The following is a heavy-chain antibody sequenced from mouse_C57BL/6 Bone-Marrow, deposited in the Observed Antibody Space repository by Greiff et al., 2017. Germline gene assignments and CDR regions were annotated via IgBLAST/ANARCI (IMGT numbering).Heavy chain of an antibody. J-gene: IGHJ2*01. Sequence: VESGGGLVQPGGSLKLSCAASGFTFSDYYMYWVRQTPEKRLEWVAYISNGGGSTYYPDTVKGRFTITRDNAKNTLYLQMSRLKSEDTAVYYCARRDGYYDFDDWGQGTTLTVSS. CDR2: ISNGGGST. V-gene: IGHV5-12*01. D-gene: IGHD2-3*01. CDR1: GFTFSDYY. CDR3: ARRDGYYDFDD.